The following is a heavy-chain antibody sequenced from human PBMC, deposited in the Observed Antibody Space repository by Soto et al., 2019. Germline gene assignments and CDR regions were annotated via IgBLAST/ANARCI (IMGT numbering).Heavy chain of an antibody. Sequence: EVQLVESGGGLVQPGGSLRLSCAASGFTFSSNWMHWVRQAPGKGLVWVSRINNDGSSTSYADSVKCRLTISRDNAKITLYLQVNSLRDEDTAVYYCASGGVAGSGTYYNDYWGRGTLVTVSS. D-gene: IGHD3-10*01. V-gene: IGHV3-74*01. CDR1: GFTFSSNW. CDR2: INNDGSST. J-gene: IGHJ4*02. CDR3: ASGGVAGSGTYYNDY.